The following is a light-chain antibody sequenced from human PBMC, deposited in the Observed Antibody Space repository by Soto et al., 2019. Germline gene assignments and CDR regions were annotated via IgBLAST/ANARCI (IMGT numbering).Light chain of an antibody. CDR1: QSVGTF. J-gene: IGKJ1*01. CDR2: DAS. V-gene: IGKV3-11*01. CDR3: QQCNNWPQWT. Sequence: EIVLTQSAATRSLSPGERATLSCRASQSVGTFFAWYQQKPGQAPRLLIYDASNRATGIPPRFSGSGSGTDFTLTISSLEPEDFAVYYCQQCNNWPQWTFGQGTKVDIK.